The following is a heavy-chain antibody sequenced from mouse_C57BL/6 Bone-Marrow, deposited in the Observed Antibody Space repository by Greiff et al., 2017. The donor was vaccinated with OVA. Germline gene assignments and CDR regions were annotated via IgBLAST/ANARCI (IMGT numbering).Heavy chain of an antibody. V-gene: IGHV6-6*01. J-gene: IGHJ2*01. CDR2: IRNKANNHAS. CDR3: SRYYYGINPYYFDY. Sequence: EVQLQQSGGGLVQPGGSMKLSCAASGFTFSDSWMDWVRQSPEKGLEWVAEIRNKANNHASYYAESVKGKFTISRDDCKSSVSLQMNSLRAEDTDIYFCSRYYYGINPYYFDYWGQGTTLTVSS. D-gene: IGHD1-1*01. CDR1: GFTFSDSW.